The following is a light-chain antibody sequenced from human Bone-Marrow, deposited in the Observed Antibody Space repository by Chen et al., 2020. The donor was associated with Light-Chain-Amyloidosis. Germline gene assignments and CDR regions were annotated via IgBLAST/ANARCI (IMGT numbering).Light chain of an antibody. J-gene: IGKJ4*01. CDR1: QTISSNY. CDR2: GSS. Sequence: EIVLTQSPGTLSLSPGEGANLSCRASQTISSNYLTWYQQTFGQAPRLLIYGSSIRATGIPDRFTGSGSGTDFTLTINRLEPEDFAMYYFQQYGTSPLTFGGGTKVEIK. V-gene: IGKV3-20*01. CDR3: QQYGTSPLT.